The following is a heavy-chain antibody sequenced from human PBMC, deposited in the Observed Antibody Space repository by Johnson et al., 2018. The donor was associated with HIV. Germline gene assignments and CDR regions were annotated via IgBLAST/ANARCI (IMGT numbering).Heavy chain of an antibody. Sequence: HVQLVESGGGLVQPGGSLRLSCAASGFTFSSYAMHWVRQAPGKGLEWVAVISYDGSNKYYADSVKGRFTISRDNSKNTLYLQMNSLRAEDTAVYYCARDPTTVVAFDAFDIWGQGTMVTVSS. CDR2: ISYDGSNK. D-gene: IGHD4-23*01. CDR1: GFTFSSYA. CDR3: ARDPTTVVAFDAFDI. V-gene: IGHV3-30*14. J-gene: IGHJ3*02.